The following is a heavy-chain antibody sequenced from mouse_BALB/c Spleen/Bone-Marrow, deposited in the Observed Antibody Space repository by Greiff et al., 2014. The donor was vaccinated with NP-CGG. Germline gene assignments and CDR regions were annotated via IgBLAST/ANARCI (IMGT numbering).Heavy chain of an antibody. V-gene: IGHV1S22*01. CDR1: GYTFTSYW. CDR2: IYPGSGRT. Sequence: LQQSGSELVRPGASVKLSCKASGYTFTSYWMHWVRQRHGQGLEWIGNIYPGSGRTYYDEKSKNKVSLTVDTSSSTAYMHLSSLTSEDSAVYYCTRREGAYYGNYVGYFDYWGQGTTLTVSS. CDR3: TRREGAYYGNYVGYFDY. J-gene: IGHJ2*01. D-gene: IGHD2-10*01.